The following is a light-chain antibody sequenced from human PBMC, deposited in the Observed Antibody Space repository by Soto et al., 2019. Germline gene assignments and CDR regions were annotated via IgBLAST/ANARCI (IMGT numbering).Light chain of an antibody. CDR2: AAS. J-gene: IGKJ2*01. Sequence: DIQMTQSPSSLSASVGDRVTITCRAGQNIIFYLNWYQQKPGKAPKLLIYAASNLQSGVPSRFSGSGSGTDFTLTISSLQPEDFANYFCQQSYTNPVYSFGQGTKVDIX. CDR3: QQSYTNPVYS. V-gene: IGKV1-39*01. CDR1: QNIIFY.